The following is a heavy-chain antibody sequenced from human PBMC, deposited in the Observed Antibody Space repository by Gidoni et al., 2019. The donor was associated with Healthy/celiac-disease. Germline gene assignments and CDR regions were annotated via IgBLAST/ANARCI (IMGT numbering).Heavy chain of an antibody. D-gene: IGHD3-10*01. Sequence: EVQLLESGGGLVQPGGSLRLSCAASGFTFSSTARSWVRQAPGKGLEWVSAISGSGGSTYYADSVKGRFTISRDNSKNTLYLQMNSLRAEDTAVYYCAKDSKGSGSHYYGMDVWGQGTTVTVSS. CDR2: ISGSGGST. CDR3: AKDSKGSGSHYYGMDV. V-gene: IGHV3-23*01. J-gene: IGHJ6*02. CDR1: GFTFSSTA.